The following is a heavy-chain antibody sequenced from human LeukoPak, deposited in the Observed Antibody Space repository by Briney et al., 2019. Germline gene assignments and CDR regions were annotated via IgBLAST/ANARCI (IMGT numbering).Heavy chain of an antibody. J-gene: IGHJ4*02. CDR3: ASRACSGGSCYPLNY. Sequence: GSVTVSCNASGYTFTVNYMHWVRQGPGQGLEWMGWINPNSGGTNYAQKFQGRVTMTRDTSISTAYMELSRLRSDDTAVYYCASRACSGGSCYPLNYWGQGTLVTVSS. V-gene: IGHV1-2*02. CDR1: GYTFTVNY. CDR2: INPNSGGT. D-gene: IGHD2-15*01.